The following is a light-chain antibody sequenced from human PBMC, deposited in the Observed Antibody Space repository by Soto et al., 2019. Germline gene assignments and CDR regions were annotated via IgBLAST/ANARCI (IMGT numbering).Light chain of an antibody. Sequence: VLTQPASASGTPGQSVTISCSGSSSNIGSNYVFWYQHLQGTAPKLLIHRNDQRPSGVPDRFSGSVSGTSAYLATSGLRSEDEATYYCAAWDDSLKGWVFGGGTKVTVL. CDR3: AAWDDSLKGWV. CDR1: SSNIGSNY. CDR2: RND. J-gene: IGLJ3*02. V-gene: IGLV1-47*01.